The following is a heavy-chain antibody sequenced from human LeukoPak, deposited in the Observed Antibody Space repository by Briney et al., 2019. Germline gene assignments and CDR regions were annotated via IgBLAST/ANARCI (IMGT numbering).Heavy chain of an antibody. CDR3: ASAKFDY. J-gene: IGHJ4*02. V-gene: IGHV3-23*01. CDR1: GFTLSSSA. Sequence: PGGSLRLSCAASGFTLSSSAISWVRQAPGKGLKWVSAIGSDDTPYYADSVKGRFTISRDNSKNTAYLQMNSLRAEDTAVYYCASAKFDYWGQGTLVTVSS. CDR2: IGSDDTP.